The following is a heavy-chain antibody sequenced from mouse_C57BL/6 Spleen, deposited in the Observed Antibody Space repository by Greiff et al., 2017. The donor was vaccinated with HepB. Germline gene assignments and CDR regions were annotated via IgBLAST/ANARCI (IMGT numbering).Heavy chain of an antibody. J-gene: IGHJ4*01. CDR2: IYPGDGDT. D-gene: IGHD2-2*01. Sequence: QVQLQQSGAEPVKPGASVKISCKASGYAFSSYWMNWVKQRPGKGLEWIGQIYPGDGDTNYNGKFKGKATLTADKSSSTAYMQLSSLTSEDSAVYFCASQRVTTDAMDYWGRGTSVTVSS. V-gene: IGHV1-80*01. CDR1: GYAFSSYW. CDR3: ASQRVTTDAMDY.